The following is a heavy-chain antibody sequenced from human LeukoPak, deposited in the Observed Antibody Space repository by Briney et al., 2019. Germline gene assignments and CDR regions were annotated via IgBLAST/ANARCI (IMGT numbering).Heavy chain of an antibody. CDR3: TRDLNHDCSG. D-gene: IGHD3-22*01. J-gene: IGHJ4*02. Sequence: KSGGSLRLSCAASGFSFGGHYMSWVRQAPGKGPEWISYISGNGGDIAYADSVKGRFTISRDNAKNSLYLQMNSLRVEDTGVYYCTRDLNHDCSGWGQGTLVTVS. V-gene: IGHV3-11*04. CDR1: GFSFGGHY. CDR2: ISGNGGDI.